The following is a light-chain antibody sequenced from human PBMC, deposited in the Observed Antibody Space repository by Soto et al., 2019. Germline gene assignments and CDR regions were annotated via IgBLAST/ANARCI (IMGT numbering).Light chain of an antibody. CDR3: SSYAGSNNYV. V-gene: IGLV2-8*01. CDR1: SSDVGGYNY. J-gene: IGLJ1*01. CDR2: EVS. Sequence: QSALTQPPSASGSPGQSVTISCTGTSSDVGGYNYVSWYQQHPGKAPKLMIYEVSKRPSGVPDRFSGSKSGNTASLTTSGHEAEDDADYYCSSYAGSNNYVFGTGTKLTVL.